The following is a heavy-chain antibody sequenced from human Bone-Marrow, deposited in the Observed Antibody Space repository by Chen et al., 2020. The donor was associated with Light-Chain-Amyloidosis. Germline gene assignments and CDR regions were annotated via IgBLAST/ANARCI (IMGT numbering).Heavy chain of an antibody. J-gene: IGHJ6*02. CDR2: IIPMLETT. CDR1: GEPFSSYA. V-gene: IGHV1-69*04. CDR3: ASAPPTTFNVYAMDV. D-gene: IGHD3-3*02. Sequence: QVQLVQSGAEVKKPGSSVKVSCKASGEPFSSYAISWVRQAPGQGLEWVGRIIPMLETTKYAQKFLGRVEITADRSPRTSHLEMTGLTFEDTAIYYCASAPPTTFNVYAMDVWGQGTTVVVSS.